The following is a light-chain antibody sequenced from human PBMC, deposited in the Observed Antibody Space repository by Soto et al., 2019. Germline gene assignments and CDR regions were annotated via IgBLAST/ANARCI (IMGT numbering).Light chain of an antibody. V-gene: IGLV1-40*01. Sequence: QSVLTQPPSVSGAPGQRITISCTGDSSNIGTGYDVHWYQHIPGTAPKLLIFGNDNRPSGVPDRFSGSKSGTSASLAITGLQAEDEADYYCQAYDYSLTASVFGGGTKLTVL. CDR1: SSNIGTGYD. CDR3: QAYDYSLTASV. CDR2: GND. J-gene: IGLJ3*02.